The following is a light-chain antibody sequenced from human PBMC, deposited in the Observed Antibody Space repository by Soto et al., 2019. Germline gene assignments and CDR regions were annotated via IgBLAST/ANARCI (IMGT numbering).Light chain of an antibody. Sequence: EIVLTQPPGPLSVSPGDRVTLSCRASQTVNNNYLAWYQQKPGQAPRLLIYGASTPATGTPARFSGSGSGPDFTLTVSRLEPEDFAVYYCQQYGGSAPWTFGPGTKVDMK. CDR1: QTVNNNY. CDR2: GAS. J-gene: IGKJ1*01. CDR3: QQYGGSAPWT. V-gene: IGKV3-20*01.